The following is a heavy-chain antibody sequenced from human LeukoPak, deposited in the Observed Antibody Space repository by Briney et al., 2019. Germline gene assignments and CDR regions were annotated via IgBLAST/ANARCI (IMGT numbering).Heavy chain of an antibody. J-gene: IGHJ5*02. CDR3: ARDEDDLFDP. V-gene: IGHV4-61*01. D-gene: IGHD3-3*01. Sequence: SETLSLTCTVSGGSVSSGSYYWSWIRQPPGEGLEWIGYIYYSGSTNYNPSLKSRVTISVDTSKNQFSLKLSSVTAADTAVYYCARDEDDLFDPWGQGTLVTVSS. CDR1: GGSVSSGSYY. CDR2: IYYSGST.